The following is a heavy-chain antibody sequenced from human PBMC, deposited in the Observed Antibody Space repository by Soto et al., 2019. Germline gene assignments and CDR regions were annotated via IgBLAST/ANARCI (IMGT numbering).Heavy chain of an antibody. CDR3: ARRSQLAWFDP. D-gene: IGHD6-13*01. J-gene: IGHJ5*02. Sequence: GESLKISCKGSGYSFTSYWIGWVRQMPGKGLEWMGIIYPGDSNTRYSPSFQGQVTISADRSISAAYLQWSSLKASDTAMYYCARRSQLAWFDPWGQGTLVTVSS. CDR2: IYPGDSNT. V-gene: IGHV5-51*01. CDR1: GYSFTSYW.